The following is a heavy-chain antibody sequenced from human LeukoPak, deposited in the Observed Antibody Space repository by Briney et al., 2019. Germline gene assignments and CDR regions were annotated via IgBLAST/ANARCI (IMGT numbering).Heavy chain of an antibody. V-gene: IGHV1-8*01. CDR1: GYTFTSYD. J-gene: IGHJ4*02. D-gene: IGHD3-22*01. Sequence: DSVKVSCKASGYTFTSYDINWVRQATGQGLEWMGWMNPNSGNTGYAQKFQGRVTMTRNTSISTAYMELSSLRSEDTAVYYCARGLYYYDSSGYFRVLNAYDYWGQGTLVTVSS. CDR2: MNPNSGNT. CDR3: ARGLYYYDSSGYFRVLNAYDY.